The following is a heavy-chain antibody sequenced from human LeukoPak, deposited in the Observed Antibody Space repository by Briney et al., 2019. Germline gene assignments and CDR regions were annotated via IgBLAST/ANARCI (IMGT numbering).Heavy chain of an antibody. D-gene: IGHD2-21*01. CDR2: INPSGDST. CDR3: ARPSYCVFDNCGYWLDR. V-gene: IGHV1-46*01. Sequence: ASVKVSCKTSGYTFTKYLIHWVRQAPGQGLEWMGTINPSGDSTNYAQRFQRRVTLTEDTSTSTVYMELSSLTPQDTAVYSCARPSYCVFDNCGYWLDRSGPRTLTTLSS. J-gene: IGHJ5*02. CDR1: GYTFTKYL.